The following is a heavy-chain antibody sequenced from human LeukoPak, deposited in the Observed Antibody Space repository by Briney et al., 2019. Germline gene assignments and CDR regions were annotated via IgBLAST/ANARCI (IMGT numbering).Heavy chain of an antibody. D-gene: IGHD6-19*01. CDR2: ISAYNGNT. Sequence: GASVKVSCKASGYTFTSYGISWVRQAPGQGLEWMGWISAYNGNTNYAQKLQGRVTMTTDTSTSTAYMELRSLRSDDTAVYYCARVVGYSQQWLVHFDYWGQGTLVTVSS. J-gene: IGHJ4*02. CDR1: GYTFTSYG. CDR3: ARVVGYSQQWLVHFDY. V-gene: IGHV1-18*01.